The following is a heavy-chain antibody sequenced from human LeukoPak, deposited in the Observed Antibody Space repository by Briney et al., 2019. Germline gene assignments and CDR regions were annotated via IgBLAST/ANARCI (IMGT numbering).Heavy chain of an antibody. D-gene: IGHD2-2*01. CDR1: GFTFSSYG. V-gene: IGHV3-30*02. CDR3: AIYCSSTSCLSGGRFFDY. J-gene: IGHJ4*02. CDR2: IRYDGSNK. Sequence: GGSLRLSCAASGFTFSSYGMHWVRQAPGKGLEWVAFIRYDGSNKYYADSVKGRFTISRDNSKNTLYLQMNSLRAEDTAVYYCAIYCSSTSCLSGGRFFDYWGQGTLVTVSS.